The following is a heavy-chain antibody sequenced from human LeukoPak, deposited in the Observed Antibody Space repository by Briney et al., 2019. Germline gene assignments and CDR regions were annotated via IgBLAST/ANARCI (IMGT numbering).Heavy chain of an antibody. J-gene: IGHJ4*02. CDR2: ISAYNGDT. CDR3: ARGPQYYGSGDY. V-gene: IGHV1-18*01. CDR1: GYMFTSFG. Sequence: ASVKVSCKASGYMFTSFGISWVRRAPGQGLEWMGWISAYNGDTKYAQKFQGRVTMTTDTSTRTAYMEVSSLRSEDTAVYYCARGPQYYGSGDYWGQGTLVTVSS. D-gene: IGHD3-10*01.